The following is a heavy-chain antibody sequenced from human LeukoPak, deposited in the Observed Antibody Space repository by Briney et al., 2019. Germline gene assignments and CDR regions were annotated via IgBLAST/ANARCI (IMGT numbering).Heavy chain of an antibody. CDR1: GGSISSSSYY. D-gene: IGHD6-13*01. CDR3: ARLERGSSSSDP. J-gene: IGHJ5*02. V-gene: IGHV4-39*07. CDR2: INHSGST. Sequence: SETLSLTCTVSGGSISSSSYYWGWIRQPPGKGLEWIGEINHSGSTNYNPSLKSRVTISVDTSKNQFSLKLSSVTAADTAVYYCARLERGSSSSDPWGQGTLVTVSS.